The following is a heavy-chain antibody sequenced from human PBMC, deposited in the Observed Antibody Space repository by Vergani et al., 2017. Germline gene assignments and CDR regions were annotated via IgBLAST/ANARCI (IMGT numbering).Heavy chain of an antibody. D-gene: IGHD2-8*02. CDR1: GYTFTSYY. J-gene: IGHJ6*02. Sequence: QVQLVQSGAEVKKPGASVKVSCKASGYTFTSYYMHWVRQAPGQGLEWMGIINPSGGSTSYAQKFQGRVTMTRDTSKNQFSLKLSSVTAADTAVYYWARDLVAGAGGGYGMDVWGQGTTVTVSS. CDR3: ARDLVAGAGGGYGMDV. V-gene: IGHV1-46*01. CDR2: INPSGGST.